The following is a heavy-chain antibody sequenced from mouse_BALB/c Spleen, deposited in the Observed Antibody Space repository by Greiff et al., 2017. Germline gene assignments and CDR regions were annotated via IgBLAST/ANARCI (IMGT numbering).Heavy chain of an antibody. V-gene: IGHV5-17*02. CDR3: ARERSGVYYAMDY. J-gene: IGHJ4*01. CDR2: ISSGSSTI. CDR1: GFTFSSFG. D-gene: IGHD1-3*01. Sequence: EVQRVESGGGLVQPGGSRKLSCAASGFTFSSFGMHWVRQAPEKGLEWVAYISSGSSTIYYADTVKGRFTISRDNPKNTLFLQMTSLRSEDTAMYYCARERSGVYYAMDYWCQGTSVTVSS.